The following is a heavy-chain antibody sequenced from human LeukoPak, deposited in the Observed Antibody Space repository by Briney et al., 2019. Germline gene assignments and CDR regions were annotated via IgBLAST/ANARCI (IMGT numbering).Heavy chain of an antibody. D-gene: IGHD6-13*01. CDR3: ARGPLHYSSSWYFDY. CDR2: IKQDGSEK. J-gene: IGHJ4*02. Sequence: PGGSLRLSCAASGFTFSSYWMSWVRQAPGKGLEWVANIKQDGSEKYYVDSVKGRFTISRDNAKNSLYLQMNSLRAEDTAVYYCARGPLHYSSSWYFDYWGQGTLVTVSS. V-gene: IGHV3-7*01. CDR1: GFTFSSYW.